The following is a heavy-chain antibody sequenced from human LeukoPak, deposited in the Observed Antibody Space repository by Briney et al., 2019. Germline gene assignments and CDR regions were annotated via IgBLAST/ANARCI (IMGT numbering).Heavy chain of an antibody. J-gene: IGHJ4*02. CDR3: AKGGYSSSWYPFDY. D-gene: IGHD6-13*01. V-gene: IGHV3-23*01. Sequence: GGSLRLSCAASGFTFSSYAMSWVRQAPGKGPEWVSAISGSGGSTYYADSVKGRFTISRDNSKNTLYLQMNSLRAEDTAVYYCAKGGYSSSWYPFDYWGQGTLVTVSS. CDR1: GFTFSSYA. CDR2: ISGSGGST.